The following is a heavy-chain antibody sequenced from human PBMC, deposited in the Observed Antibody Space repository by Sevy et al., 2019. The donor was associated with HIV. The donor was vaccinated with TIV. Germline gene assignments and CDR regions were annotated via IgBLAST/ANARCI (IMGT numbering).Heavy chain of an antibody. CDR1: GFPFSNYW. CDR3: AREGGYTDQGMDV. CDR2: ISSDSSRI. Sequence: GGSLRLSCAASGFPFSNYWMSWVRQAPGKGVEWVSYISSDSSRIYYADSVKGRLTISRDNAKNSLYVQMNRLRAEDTAVYYCAREGGYTDQGMDVWGQGTTVTVSS. V-gene: IGHV3-48*01. D-gene: IGHD5-12*01. J-gene: IGHJ6*02.